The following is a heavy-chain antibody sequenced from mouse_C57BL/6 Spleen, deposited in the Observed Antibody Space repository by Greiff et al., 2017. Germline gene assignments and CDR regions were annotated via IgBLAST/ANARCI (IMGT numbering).Heavy chain of an antibody. CDR3: TRSKVGHVDY. CDR2: IDPETGGT. CDR1: GYTFTDYE. J-gene: IGHJ2*01. D-gene: IGHD1-1*02. V-gene: IGHV1-15*01. Sequence: QVQLQQSGAELVRPGASVTLSCKASGYTFTDYEMHWVKQTPVHGLEWIGAIDPETGGTAYNQKFKGKAILTADKSSRTAYMALRSLTSEDSAVYYCTRSKVGHVDYWGQGTTLTVSS.